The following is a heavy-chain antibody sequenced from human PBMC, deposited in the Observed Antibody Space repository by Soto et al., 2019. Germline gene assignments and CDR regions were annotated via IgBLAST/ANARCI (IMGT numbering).Heavy chain of an antibody. CDR3: ARGVNDYGDYVDY. J-gene: IGHJ4*02. CDR2: IYSGGST. D-gene: IGHD4-17*01. Sequence: LRLSCAASGFTVSSNYMSWVRQAPGKGLEWVSVIYSGGSTYYADSVKGRFTISRDNSKNTLYLQMNSLRAEDTAVYYCARGVNDYGDYVDYWGQGTLVTVSS. CDR1: GFTVSSNY. V-gene: IGHV3-53*01.